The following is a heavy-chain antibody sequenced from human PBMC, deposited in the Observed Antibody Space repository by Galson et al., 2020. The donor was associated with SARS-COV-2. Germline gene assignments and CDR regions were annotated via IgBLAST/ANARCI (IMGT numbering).Heavy chain of an antibody. J-gene: IGHJ4*02. D-gene: IGHD3-10*01. CDR3: ATTGRFNYGDGR. CDR2: ISAYNGNS. V-gene: IGHV1-18*04. CDR1: GYTSTSYG. Sequence: ASVTVSCKASGYTSTSYGITWVRQAPGQGLEWMGWISAYNGNSNYAQQLQGRVTVTTDTSTSTAYMEMRSLRSDDTAVYYCATTGRFNYGDGRWGQGTLVTVSS.